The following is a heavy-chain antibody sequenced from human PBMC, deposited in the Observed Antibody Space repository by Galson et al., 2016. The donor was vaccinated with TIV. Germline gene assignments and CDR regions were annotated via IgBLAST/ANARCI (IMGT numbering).Heavy chain of an antibody. CDR2: ILYDGTTK. J-gene: IGHJ4*02. Sequence: SLRLSCAASGFIFSSFPMHWVRQVPGKGLEWVALILYDGTTKQYADSVKGRFTISRDNSKNTVYLQMNSLRPEDMAVYYCARDPTVAGYPFDYWGQGTLVTVSS. D-gene: IGHD6-19*01. CDR3: ARDPTVAGYPFDY. V-gene: IGHV3-30-3*01. CDR1: GFIFSSFP.